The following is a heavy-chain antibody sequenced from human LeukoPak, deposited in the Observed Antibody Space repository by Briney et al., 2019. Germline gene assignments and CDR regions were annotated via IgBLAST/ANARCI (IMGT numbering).Heavy chain of an antibody. CDR3: AREEASAADY. CDR1: GGSIISSSHY. Sequence: SETLSLTCTVSGGSIISSSHYWAWIRQPPGKGLEWIGSIYYNGGTFYSPSPKSRASISVDTSKNQFSLKLSSVTAADTSVYFCAREEASAADYWGQGTLVTVSS. CDR2: IYYNGGT. V-gene: IGHV4-39*01. J-gene: IGHJ4*02. D-gene: IGHD6-13*01.